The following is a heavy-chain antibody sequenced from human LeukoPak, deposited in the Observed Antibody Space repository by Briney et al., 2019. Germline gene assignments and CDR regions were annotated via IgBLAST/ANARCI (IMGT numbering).Heavy chain of an antibody. Sequence: ASVKVSCKTSGYTFTSYDISWVRQAPGQGLEWMGWISAYNGNTNYAQKLQGRVTMTTDTSTSTAYMELRSLRSDDTAVYYCARHYVTSGYYSPFNYWGQGTLVTVSS. CDR1: GYTFTSYD. J-gene: IGHJ4*02. CDR3: ARHYVTSGYYSPFNY. V-gene: IGHV1-18*01. D-gene: IGHD3-22*01. CDR2: ISAYNGNT.